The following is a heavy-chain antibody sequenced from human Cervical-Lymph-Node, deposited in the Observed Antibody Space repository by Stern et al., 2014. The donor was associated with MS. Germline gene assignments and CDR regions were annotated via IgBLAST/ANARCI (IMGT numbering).Heavy chain of an antibody. CDR3: ATSWHTLYYYYYLDV. CDR2: IIPLFNTA. V-gene: IGHV1-69*01. CDR1: GGAFTRYV. J-gene: IGHJ6*02. D-gene: IGHD3-10*01. Sequence: QVQLGQSGAEVKKPGSSVKVSCEASGGAFTRYVFSWVRQAPGQGLEWMGGIIPLFNTADYAQKFQGRVTITADESTSTVYMELSSLRSEDTAVYYCATSWHTLYYYYYLDVWGRGTAVTVSS.